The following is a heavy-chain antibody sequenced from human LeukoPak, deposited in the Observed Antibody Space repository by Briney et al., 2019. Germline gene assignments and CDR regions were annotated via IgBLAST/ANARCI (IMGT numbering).Heavy chain of an antibody. CDR1: GFTFSSYG. Sequence: GGSLRLSCAASGFTFSSYGMHWVRQAPGRGLEWVAFIRYDGSNKYYADSVKGRFTISRDNSKNTLYLQMNSLRAEDTAMYYCAKVSLDMVNDAFDIWGQGTMVSVSS. CDR2: IRYDGSNK. D-gene: IGHD4/OR15-4a*01. CDR3: AKVSLDMVNDAFDI. J-gene: IGHJ3*02. V-gene: IGHV3-30*02.